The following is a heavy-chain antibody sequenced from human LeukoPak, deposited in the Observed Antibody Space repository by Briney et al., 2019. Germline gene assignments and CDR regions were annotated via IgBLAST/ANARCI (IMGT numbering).Heavy chain of an antibody. Sequence: GESLRLSCAASGFIFSNAWMSWVRQAPGKGLECVGRIKSKSDGGTTEYAAPVKGRFSISRDDSKNTLYLQMNSLKTDDTAAYYCTFYTSGRFDIWGQGTMVTVSS. V-gene: IGHV3-15*01. CDR3: TFYTSGRFDI. CDR1: GFIFSNAW. D-gene: IGHD3-10*01. J-gene: IGHJ3*02. CDR2: IKSKSDGGTT.